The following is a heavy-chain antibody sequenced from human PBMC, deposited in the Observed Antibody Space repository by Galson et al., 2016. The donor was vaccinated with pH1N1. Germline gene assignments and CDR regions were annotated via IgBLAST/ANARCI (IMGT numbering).Heavy chain of an antibody. V-gene: IGHV7-4-1*02. J-gene: IGHJ3*02. CDR1: GFTFSNHG. CDR2: INTKTGNP. CDR3: ARETPSPSPTVLRYFDWSRGLSAFDM. Sequence: SAQVSCKASGFTFSNHGINWVRQAPGQGLEWMGWINTKTGNPTYAQGFTGRFVFSFDTSVNTASLQINSLKADDTAVYYCARETPSPSPTVLRYFDWSRGLSAFDMWVRGTLVTVSS. D-gene: IGHD3-9*01.